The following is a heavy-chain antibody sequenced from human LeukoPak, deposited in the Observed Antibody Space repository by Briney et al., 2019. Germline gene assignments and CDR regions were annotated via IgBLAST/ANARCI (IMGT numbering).Heavy chain of an antibody. D-gene: IGHD3-10*01. CDR1: GGSISSGGYY. CDR3: ARGRRITMVRGVTNWFDP. V-gene: IGHV4-31*03. Sequence: SQTLSLTCTVSGGSISSGGYYWSWIRQHPGKGLEWIGHIYYSGSTYYNPSLKTRVTISVDTSKNQFSLKLNSVTAADTAVYYCARGRRITMVRGVTNWFDPWGQGTLVTVCS. J-gene: IGHJ5*02. CDR2: IYYSGST.